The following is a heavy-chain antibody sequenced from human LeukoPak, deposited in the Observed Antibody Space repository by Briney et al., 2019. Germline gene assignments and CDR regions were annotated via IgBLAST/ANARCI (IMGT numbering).Heavy chain of an antibody. CDR2: IYYSGST. D-gene: IGHD3-22*01. Sequence: IPSETLSLTCTVSGGSISSSSYYWGWIRQPPGKGLEWIGSIYYSGSTYYNPSLKSRVTISVDTSKNQFSLKLSSVTAADTAVYYCARLADYYDSRAFDIWGQGTMVTVSS. CDR1: GGSISSSSYY. J-gene: IGHJ3*02. V-gene: IGHV4-39*01. CDR3: ARLADYYDSRAFDI.